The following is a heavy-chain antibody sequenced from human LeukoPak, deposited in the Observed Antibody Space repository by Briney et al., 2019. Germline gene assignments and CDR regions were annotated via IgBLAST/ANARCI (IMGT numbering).Heavy chain of an antibody. J-gene: IGHJ4*02. V-gene: IGHV3-15*01. CDR2: IKSKTDCGTT. Sequence: PGGSLRLSCAASGFTFSNAWMSWVRQAPGKGLEWVGRIKSKTDCGTTDYAAPVKGRFTISRDDSKNTLYLQMNSLKTEDTAVYYCTTAYYYDSSGYYSPVGYWGQGTLVTVSS. CDR1: GFTFSNAW. D-gene: IGHD3-22*01. CDR3: TTAYYYDSSGYYSPVGY.